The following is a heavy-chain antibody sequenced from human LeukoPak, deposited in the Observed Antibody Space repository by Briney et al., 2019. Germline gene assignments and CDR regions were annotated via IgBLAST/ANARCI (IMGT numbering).Heavy chain of an antibody. V-gene: IGHV4-31*03. CDR1: GGSISSGGYY. CDR2: IYYSGST. J-gene: IGHJ4*02. D-gene: IGHD5-18*01. Sequence: SETLSLTCSVSGGSISSGGYYWSWIRQHPGKGLEWIGYIYYSGSTYYNPSLKSRVTISVDTSKNQFSLKLSSVTAADTAVYYCARTDTAMVTFDYWGQGTLVTVSS. CDR3: ARTDTAMVTFDY.